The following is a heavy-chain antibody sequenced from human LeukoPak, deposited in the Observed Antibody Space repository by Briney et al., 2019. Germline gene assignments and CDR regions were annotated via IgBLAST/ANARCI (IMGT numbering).Heavy chain of an antibody. Sequence: GGSLRLSCVVSGISLSNYAMTWVRQAPGKGLEWVSYISERGGSTTYADSVEGRFTISRDTSLNTLYLQINNLRAEDTAVYFCAKRGVVIRGLLVIGYHQEAYHYDFWGQGVLVTVSS. D-gene: IGHD3-10*01. J-gene: IGHJ4*02. CDR3: AKRGVVIRGLLVIGYHQEAYHYDF. V-gene: IGHV3-23*01. CDR1: GISLSNYA. CDR2: ISERGGST.